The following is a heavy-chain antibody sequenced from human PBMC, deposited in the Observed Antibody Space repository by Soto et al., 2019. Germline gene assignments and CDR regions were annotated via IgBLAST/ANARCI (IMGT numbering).Heavy chain of an antibody. J-gene: IGHJ6*02. CDR2: IYYSGST. CDR1: GGSISSGDYY. CDR3: ARDCGGDCYYDYGMDV. Sequence: QVQLQESGPGLVKPSQTLSLTCTVSGGSISSGDYYWSWIRQPPGKGLEWIGYIYYSGSTYYNPSLKSRVTISVDTSKNQFSQKLSSVTAADTAVYYCARDCGGDCYYDYGMDVWGQGTTVTVSS. D-gene: IGHD2-21*02. V-gene: IGHV4-30-4*01.